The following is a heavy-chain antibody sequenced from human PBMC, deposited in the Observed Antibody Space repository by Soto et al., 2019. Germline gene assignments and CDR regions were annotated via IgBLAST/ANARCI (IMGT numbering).Heavy chain of an antibody. Sequence: GGSLRLSCAASGFTFSSYWMHWVRQAPGKGLVWVSRINSDGSSTSYADSVKGRFTISRDNAKNTLYLQMNSLRAEDTAVYYCARNSYYDFWGGYHDYYGMDVWGQGTTVTVSS. D-gene: IGHD3-3*01. J-gene: IGHJ6*02. CDR2: INSDGSST. CDR1: GFTFSSYW. V-gene: IGHV3-74*01. CDR3: ARNSYYDFWGGYHDYYGMDV.